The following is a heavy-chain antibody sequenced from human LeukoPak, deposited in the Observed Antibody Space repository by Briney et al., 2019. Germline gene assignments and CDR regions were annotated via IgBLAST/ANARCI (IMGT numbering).Heavy chain of an antibody. D-gene: IGHD3-9*01. CDR2: IYSGGST. J-gene: IGHJ6*03. Sequence: GGSLRLSCAASGFTVSSNFMSWVRQAPGKGLEWVSVIYSGGSTYYADSVKGRFTISRDNSKNTLYLQMNSLRAEDTAVYYCARVSRPNYDILTGYYYYYYMDVWGKGTTVTVSS. V-gene: IGHV3-53*01. CDR1: GFTVSSNF. CDR3: ARVSRPNYDILTGYYYYYYMDV.